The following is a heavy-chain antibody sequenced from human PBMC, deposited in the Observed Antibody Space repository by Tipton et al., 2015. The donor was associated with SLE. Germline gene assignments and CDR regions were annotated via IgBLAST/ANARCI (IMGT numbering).Heavy chain of an antibody. J-gene: IGHJ4*02. D-gene: IGHD6-19*01. Sequence: TLSLTCTVSGGSISSSSYYWGWIRQPPGKGLEWIGHIYTSGSTNYNPSLKSRVTISVDTSKNQFPLKLSSVTAADTAVYYCARSMRVGSEDYWGQGTLVTVSS. V-gene: IGHV4-39*06. CDR2: IYTSGST. CDR3: ARSMRVGSEDY. CDR1: GGSISSSSYY.